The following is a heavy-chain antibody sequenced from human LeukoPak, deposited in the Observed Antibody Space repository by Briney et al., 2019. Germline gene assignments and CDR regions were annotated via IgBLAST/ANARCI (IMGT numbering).Heavy chain of an antibody. CDR1: GFTFSSHG. CDR2: ISYNGNNR. J-gene: IGHJ4*02. CDR3: ARWTGADFSGYYDY. D-gene: IGHD3-22*01. Sequence: GGSLRLSCAASGFTFSSHGMHWVRQAPGKGLECATFISYNGNNRYYADSVKGRFTISRDNSKNTLSLQMDSLRDEDSGVYYCARWTGADFSGYYDYWGQGTLVTVSS. V-gene: IGHV3-33*01.